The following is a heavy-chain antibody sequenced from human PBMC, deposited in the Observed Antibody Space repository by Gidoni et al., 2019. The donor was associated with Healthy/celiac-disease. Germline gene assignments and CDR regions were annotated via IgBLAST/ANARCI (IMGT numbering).Heavy chain of an antibody. J-gene: IGHJ4*02. V-gene: IGHV3-23*04. CDR3: AKDLGSGYSYGYLDY. D-gene: IGHD5-18*01. CDR2: SSGSGGRT. Sequence: EVQLVESGGGLVQPGGSLRLSCAAFGFTFSSYAMGWVRQAPGKGLEWVAASSGSGGRTYYADSVKGRFTISRDNSKNTLYLQMNSLRAEDTAVYYCAKDLGSGYSYGYLDYWGQGTLVTVSS. CDR1: GFTFSSYA.